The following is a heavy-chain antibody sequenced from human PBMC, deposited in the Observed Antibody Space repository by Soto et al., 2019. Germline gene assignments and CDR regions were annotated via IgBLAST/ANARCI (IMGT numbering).Heavy chain of an antibody. Sequence: EVQLVESGGGLVQPGRSLRLSCAASGFTFDDYAMHWVQQATGKGLEWVSGISWNSGSIGYADSVKGRFTISRDNAKNSLYLQMNSLRAEDTALYYCAKGFHVGSSSFDYWGQGTLVTVSS. CDR1: GFTFDDYA. CDR2: ISWNSGSI. J-gene: IGHJ4*02. D-gene: IGHD6-6*01. V-gene: IGHV3-9*01. CDR3: AKGFHVGSSSFDY.